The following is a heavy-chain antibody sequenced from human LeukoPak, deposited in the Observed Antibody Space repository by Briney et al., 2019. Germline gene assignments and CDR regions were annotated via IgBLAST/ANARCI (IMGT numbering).Heavy chain of an antibody. CDR2: IKQDGTEK. CDR3: AKGWSFDI. CDR1: GFTFSTFW. Sequence: GGSLRLSCVASGFTFSTFWMTWVRQAPGKGLEWVANIKQDGTEKYYVDSVKGRFTISRDNAKNSLYVQMDSLRAKDTAVYYCAKGWSFDIRGQGTMVTVTS. D-gene: IGHD2-15*01. V-gene: IGHV3-7*01. J-gene: IGHJ3*02.